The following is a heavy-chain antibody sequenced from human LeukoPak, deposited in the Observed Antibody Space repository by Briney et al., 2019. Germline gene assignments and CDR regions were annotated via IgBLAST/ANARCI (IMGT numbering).Heavy chain of an antibody. CDR2: IRSDGYHT. J-gene: IGHJ4*02. CDR3: AKPSGSGVDY. V-gene: IGHV3-30*02. D-gene: IGHD1-26*01. CDR1: GFIFDTYD. Sequence: GGSLRLSCGASGFIFDTYDMHWVRQAPGKGLEWVAFIRSDGYHTYYADSVKGRFTITRDNSKNTLYLQMNSLRLEDMAVYYCAKPSGSGVDYWGRGTRVTVSS.